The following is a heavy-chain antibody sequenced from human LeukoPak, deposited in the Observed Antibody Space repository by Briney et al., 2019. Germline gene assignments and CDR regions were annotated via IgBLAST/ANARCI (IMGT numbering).Heavy chain of an antibody. D-gene: IGHD5-12*01. CDR3: ARAVDIVATPDY. CDR2: IYYSGST. J-gene: IGHJ4*02. V-gene: IGHV4-59*08. CDR1: GGSISSYY. Sequence: SETLSITCTVSGGSISSYYWSWIRQPPGKGLEWIGYIYYSGSTNYNPSLKSRVTISVDTSKNQFSLKLSSVTAADTAVYYCARAVDIVATPDYWGQGTLVTVSS.